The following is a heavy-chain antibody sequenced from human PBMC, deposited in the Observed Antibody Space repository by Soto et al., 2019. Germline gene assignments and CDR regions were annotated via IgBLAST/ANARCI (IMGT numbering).Heavy chain of an antibody. D-gene: IGHD5-18*01. J-gene: IGHJ6*02. CDR2: IIPIFGTA. V-gene: IGHV1-69*12. Sequence: QVQLVQSGAEVKKPGSSVKVSCKASGGTFSSYAISWVRQAPGQGLEWMGGIIPIFGTANYAQKFQGRVTITADESTSTAYXXXSSLRSEDTAVYYCATVDTAMVYYYYGMDVWGQGTTVTVSS. CDR1: GGTFSSYA. CDR3: ATVDTAMVYYYYGMDV.